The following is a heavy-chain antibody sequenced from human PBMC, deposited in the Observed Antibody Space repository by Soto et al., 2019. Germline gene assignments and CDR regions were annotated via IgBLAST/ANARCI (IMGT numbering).Heavy chain of an antibody. CDR2: IYYSGST. CDR3: ARRGDIVVVPTAFFDY. D-gene: IGHD2-2*01. J-gene: IGHJ4*02. V-gene: IGHV4-39*01. Sequence: SETLSLTCTVSGGSISSSSYYWGWIRQPPGKGLEWIGSIYYSGSTYYNPSLKSRVTISVDTSKNQFSPKLSSVTAADTAVYYCARRGDIVVVPTAFFDYWGQGTLVTVSS. CDR1: GGSISSSSYY.